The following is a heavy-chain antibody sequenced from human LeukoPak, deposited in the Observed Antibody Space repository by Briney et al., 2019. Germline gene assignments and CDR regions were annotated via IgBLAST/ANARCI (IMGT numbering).Heavy chain of an antibody. J-gene: IGHJ4*02. V-gene: IGHV3-23*01. CDR3: AKWPEGAMDYFDY. CDR1: GFPFSSYW. D-gene: IGHD3-16*01. Sequence: PGGSLRLSCVASGFPFSSYWMTWVRQAPVKGLEWVSAISGDGTRTYYADSVKGRFTISRDNSKNTLYLEMSSLRVEDTAIYYCAKWPEGAMDYFDYWGQGTLVTVSS. CDR2: ISGDGTRT.